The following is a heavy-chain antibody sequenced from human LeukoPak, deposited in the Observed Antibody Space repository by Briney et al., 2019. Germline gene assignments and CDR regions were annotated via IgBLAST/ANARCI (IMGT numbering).Heavy chain of an antibody. CDR2: IYYSGSA. V-gene: IGHV4-31*03. D-gene: IGHD3-10*01. Sequence: SQTLSLTCSVSGGAIGSDGYYWNWIRQHPGKGLEWIGYIYYSGSASYNPSLKSRVTISVDRSKNQFSLRLSSVTAADTAVYYCARGSYYGFSGDSWGQGSLVTVSS. CDR3: ARGSYYGFSGDS. CDR1: GGAIGSDGYY. J-gene: IGHJ4*02.